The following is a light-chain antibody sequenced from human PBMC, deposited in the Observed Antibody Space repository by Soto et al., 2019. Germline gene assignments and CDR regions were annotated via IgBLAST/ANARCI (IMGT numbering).Light chain of an antibody. CDR2: AAS. CDR3: QQSYSTPRT. Sequence: DIQITQSPSSLSASVVERVTITCRASQSISSYLNWYQQKPGKAPKLLIYAASSLQSGVPSRFSGSGSGTDFTLTISSLQPEDFATYYCQQSYSTPRTFGQGTKV. J-gene: IGKJ1*01. CDR1: QSISSY. V-gene: IGKV1-39*01.